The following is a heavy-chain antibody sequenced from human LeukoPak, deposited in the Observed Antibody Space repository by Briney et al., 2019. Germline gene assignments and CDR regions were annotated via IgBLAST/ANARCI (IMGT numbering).Heavy chain of an antibody. J-gene: IGHJ4*02. V-gene: IGHV1-24*01. CDR2: FDPEDGET. Sequence: ASVKVSCKVSGYTLTELSMHWVRQAPGKGLEWMGGFDPEDGETIYAQKFQGRVTMTEDTSTDTAYMELSSLRSEDTAVYYCASAKGSYDSSGYSNYFDYWGQGTLVTVSS. CDR3: ASAKGSYDSSGYSNYFDY. D-gene: IGHD3-22*01. CDR1: GYTLTELS.